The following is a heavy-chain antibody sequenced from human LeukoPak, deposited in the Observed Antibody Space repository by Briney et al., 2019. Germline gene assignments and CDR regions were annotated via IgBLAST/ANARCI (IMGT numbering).Heavy chain of an antibody. J-gene: IGHJ5*02. CDR2: ISSSSSYI. Sequence: GGSLRLSCAASGSTFSSYSMNWVRQAPGKGLEWVSSISSSSSYIYYADSVKGRFTISRDNAKNSLYLQMNSLRAEDTAVYYCARHPPRDGYNFNYFDPWGQGTLVTVSS. CDR1: GSTFSSYS. CDR3: ARHPPRDGYNFNYFDP. D-gene: IGHD5-24*01. V-gene: IGHV3-21*01.